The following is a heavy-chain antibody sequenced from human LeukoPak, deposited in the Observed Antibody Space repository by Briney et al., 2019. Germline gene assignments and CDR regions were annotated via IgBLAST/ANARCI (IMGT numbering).Heavy chain of an antibody. J-gene: IGHJ5*02. CDR3: ARRVIESAVISERNWFDP. Sequence: SETLSLTCTVSGDSISSYLWSWIRPPPGKGLEWIGSLHYTVRTNYNPSLKSRVTISVDTTTNQFSLKLSSVTAADTAVYYCARRVIESAVISERNWFDPWGQGTLVTVSS. CDR1: GDSISSYL. D-gene: IGHD3-3*02. CDR2: LHYTVRT. V-gene: IGHV4-59*08.